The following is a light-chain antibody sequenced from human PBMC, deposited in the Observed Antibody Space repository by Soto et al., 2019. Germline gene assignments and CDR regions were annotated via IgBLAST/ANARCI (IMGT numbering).Light chain of an antibody. CDR2: DVS. CDR3: CSYAGSYTFSV. V-gene: IGLV2-11*01. Sequence: QSALTQPRSVSGSPGQSVTISCTGTSSDVGGYNYVSWCQQHPGKAPKLMIYDVSKRPSGVPDRFSGSKSGNTASLTISGLQAEDEADYYCCSYAGSYTFSVFGTGTKVTVL. CDR1: SSDVGGYNY. J-gene: IGLJ1*01.